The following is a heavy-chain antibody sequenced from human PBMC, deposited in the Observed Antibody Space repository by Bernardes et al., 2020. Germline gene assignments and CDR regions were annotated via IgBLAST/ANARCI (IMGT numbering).Heavy chain of an antibody. Sequence: GSLRLSCAASGFTFSSYRMTWVRQAPGKGLEWVANIKEEGSEKNYMDSAMGRFTISRDNAKNSLDLQMDSLRVEDTAMYYCARGELGGSYWAYWGQGTPVTVSS. J-gene: IGHJ4*02. V-gene: IGHV3-7*01. CDR2: IKEEGSEK. D-gene: IGHD1-26*01. CDR3: ARGELGGSYWAY. CDR1: GFTFSSYR.